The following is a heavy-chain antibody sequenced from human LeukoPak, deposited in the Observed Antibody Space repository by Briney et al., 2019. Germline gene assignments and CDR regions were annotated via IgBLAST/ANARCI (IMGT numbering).Heavy chain of an antibody. J-gene: IGHJ6*04. CDR2: IYSGGST. V-gene: IGHV3-53*01. D-gene: IGHD4-23*01. CDR1: GFTVSSNY. Sequence: GGSLRLSCAASGFTVSSNYMSWVRQAPGKGLEWVSVIYSGGSTYYADSVKGRFTISRGNSKNTLYLQMNSLRAEDTAVYYCARGGVTTLDYYYYGMDVWGKGTTVTVSS. CDR3: ARGGVTTLDYYYYGMDV.